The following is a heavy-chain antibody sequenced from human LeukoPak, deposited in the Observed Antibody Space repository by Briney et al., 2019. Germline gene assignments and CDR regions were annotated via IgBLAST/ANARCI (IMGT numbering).Heavy chain of an antibody. CDR3: ARVYGSGSYYYYMDV. J-gene: IGHJ6*03. D-gene: IGHD3-10*01. CDR1: GGSFSGYY. CDR2: INDIGST. Sequence: SETLSLTCGVYGGSFSGYYWNWIRQPPGKGLEWIGEINDIGSTSYNPSLKSRVTISVDTSKSQFSLKLSSVTAADTAVYYCARVYGSGSYYYYMDVWGKGTTVTVSS. V-gene: IGHV4-34*01.